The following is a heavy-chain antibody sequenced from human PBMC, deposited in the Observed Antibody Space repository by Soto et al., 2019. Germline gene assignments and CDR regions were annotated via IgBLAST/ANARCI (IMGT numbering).Heavy chain of an antibody. D-gene: IGHD3-3*01. CDR3: ARDWREGYNRGPDY. J-gene: IGHJ4*02. Sequence: EVQLVESGGGLVQPGGSLRLSCAASGFTFSSYWMSWVRQAPGKGLEWVANIKEDGGQKYYVDSVKGRFTISRDNAKNTRYLQMDSLIADYTAKCYCARDWREGYNRGPDYWGQGTLVTVSS. CDR1: GFTFSSYW. V-gene: IGHV3-7*04. CDR2: IKEDGGQK.